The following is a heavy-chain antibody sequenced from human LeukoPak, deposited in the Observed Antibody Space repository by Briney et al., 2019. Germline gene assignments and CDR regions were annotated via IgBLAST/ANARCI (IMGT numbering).Heavy chain of an antibody. CDR3: ARARYDYVWGSYRSYPYYFDH. D-gene: IGHD3-16*02. CDR1: GFTFSSYW. J-gene: IGHJ4*02. CDR2: IKQDGSEK. V-gene: IGHV3-7*01. Sequence: PGGSLRLSCAASGFTFSSYWMSWVRQAPGKGLEWVANIKQDGSEKYYVDSVKGRFTISRDNAKNSLYLQMNSLRAEDTAVYYCARARYDYVWGSYRSYPYYFDHWGQGTLVTVSS.